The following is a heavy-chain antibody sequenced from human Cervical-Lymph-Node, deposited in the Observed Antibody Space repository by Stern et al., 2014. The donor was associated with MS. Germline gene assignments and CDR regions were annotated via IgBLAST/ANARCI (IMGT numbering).Heavy chain of an antibody. CDR1: GFSLSTTGMC. Sequence: ESGPALVKPTQTLTLTCTFSGFSLSTTGMCVSWIRQPPGKALEWLALIDWDDDKYYSTSLKTRLTISKDTSKTQVVLTMTNMDPVDTATYYCARAYSDYDYAFDIWGQGTMVTVSS. D-gene: IGHD5-12*01. CDR2: IDWDDDK. V-gene: IGHV2-70*01. J-gene: IGHJ3*02. CDR3: ARAYSDYDYAFDI.